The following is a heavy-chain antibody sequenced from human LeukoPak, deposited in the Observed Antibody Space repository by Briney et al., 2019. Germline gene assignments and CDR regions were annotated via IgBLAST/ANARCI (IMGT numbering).Heavy chain of an antibody. V-gene: IGHV3-13*04. CDR2: IGTAGDT. CDR1: GFTLSRHD. Sequence: PGGSLRLSCAASGFTLSRHDMHWVRQATGKGLEWVSAIGTAGDTYYPDSVKGRFTISRENAKNSLYLQMNSLSAGDTAVYYCAREGNIAAPGSTSYGMDVWGQGTTVTVSS. J-gene: IGHJ6*02. CDR3: AREGNIAAPGSTSYGMDV. D-gene: IGHD6-13*01.